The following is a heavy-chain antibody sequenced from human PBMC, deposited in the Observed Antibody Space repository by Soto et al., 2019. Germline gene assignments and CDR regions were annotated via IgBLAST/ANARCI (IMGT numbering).Heavy chain of an antibody. CDR2: FIPVFTTA. V-gene: IGHV1-69*01. CDR1: GGSFSTYG. D-gene: IGHD4-17*01. Sequence: QVQLVQSGAEVKKPGSSVKVSCKASGGSFSTYGISWVRQAPGQGLEWMGGFIPVFTTAKYAQKFQGRVSITADESTYTAYMELSSLRSEDTAVYFCARGGVAVSRTTVRHGDLDIWGQGTVVTVSS. J-gene: IGHJ3*02. CDR3: ARGGVAVSRTTVRHGDLDI.